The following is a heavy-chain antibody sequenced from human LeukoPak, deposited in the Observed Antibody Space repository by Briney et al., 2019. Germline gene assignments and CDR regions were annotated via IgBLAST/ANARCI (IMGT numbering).Heavy chain of an antibody. V-gene: IGHV4-34*01. J-gene: IGHJ5*02. D-gene: IGHD2-15*01. CDR2: INHSGST. CDR3: ARGPYCSGGSCYSRGWFDP. CDR1: GFTFSSYA. Sequence: GSLRLSCAASGFTFSSYAMSWIRQPPGKGLEWIGEINHSGSTNYNPSLKSRVTISVDTSKNQFSLKLSSVTAADTAVYYCARGPYCSGGSCYSRGWFDPWGQGTLVTVSS.